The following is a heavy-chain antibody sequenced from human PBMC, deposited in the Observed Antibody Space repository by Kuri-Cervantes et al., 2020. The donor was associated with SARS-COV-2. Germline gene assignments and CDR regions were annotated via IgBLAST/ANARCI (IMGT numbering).Heavy chain of an antibody. D-gene: IGHD2-8*01. CDR2: FYSSWLT. Sequence: GSLRLSCSVSGGSINNYYWSWIRQLPGKGLEWIGYFYSSWLTTYDPSIETRVTISADTSKTQLYLKLSSVNAANTAVSYWARGRGGYGLMVYAIHYFDYWGQGTLVTVSS. CDR1: GGSINNYY. V-gene: IGHV4-59*08. J-gene: IGHJ4*02. CDR3: ARGRGGYGLMVYAIHYFDY.